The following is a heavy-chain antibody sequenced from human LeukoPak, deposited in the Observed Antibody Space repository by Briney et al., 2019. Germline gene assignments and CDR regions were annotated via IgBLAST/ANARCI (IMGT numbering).Heavy chain of an antibody. CDR2: INTNTGNP. Sequence: ASVKVSCKASGYTFTSYAMNWVRQAPGQGLEWMGWINTNTGNPTYAQGFTGRFVFSLDTSVSTAYLQISSLKAEDTAVYYCARDGWSLLRPRYYYYYMDVWGKGTTVTASS. V-gene: IGHV7-4-1*02. CDR3: ARDGWSLLRPRYYYYYMDV. J-gene: IGHJ6*03. CDR1: GYTFTSYA. D-gene: IGHD3-22*01.